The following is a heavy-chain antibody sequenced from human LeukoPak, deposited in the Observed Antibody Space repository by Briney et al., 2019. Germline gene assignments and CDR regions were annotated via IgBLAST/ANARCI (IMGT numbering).Heavy chain of an antibody. Sequence: GASVKVSCKAFGYTFTGYYMHWVRQAPGQGLEWMGRINPNSGGTNYAQKFQGRVTMTRDTSISTAYMELSRLRSDDTAVYYCARVDYGDPSTFDYWGQGTLVTVSS. J-gene: IGHJ4*02. CDR1: GYTFTGYY. CDR3: ARVDYGDPSTFDY. CDR2: INPNSGGT. D-gene: IGHD4-17*01. V-gene: IGHV1-2*06.